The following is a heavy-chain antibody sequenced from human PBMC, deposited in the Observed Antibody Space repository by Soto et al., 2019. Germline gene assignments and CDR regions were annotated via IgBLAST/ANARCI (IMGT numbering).Heavy chain of an antibody. Sequence: SVKVSCKASGGTFSSYAISWVRQAPGQGLEWMGGIIPIFGTANYAQKFQGRVTITADESTSTAYMELSSLRSEDTAVYYCARVPPNYYDSSGFFDYWGQGTLVTVSS. D-gene: IGHD3-22*01. CDR3: ARVPPNYYDSSGFFDY. CDR1: GGTFSSYA. CDR2: IIPIFGTA. J-gene: IGHJ4*02. V-gene: IGHV1-69*13.